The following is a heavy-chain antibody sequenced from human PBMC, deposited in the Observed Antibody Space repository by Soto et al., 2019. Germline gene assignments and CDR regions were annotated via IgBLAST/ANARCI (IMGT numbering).Heavy chain of an antibody. CDR1: GGTFSSYT. D-gene: IGHD2-15*01. Sequence: QVQLVQSGAEVKKPGSSVKVSCKASGGTFSSYTISWVRQAPGQGLEWMGRIIPILGIANYAQKFQGRVTIPADKSTSTAYMELSSLRSEDTAVYYCASLYCSGGSCYHPPKYFQHWGQGTLVTVSS. V-gene: IGHV1-69*02. CDR3: ASLYCSGGSCYHPPKYFQH. CDR2: IIPILGIA. J-gene: IGHJ1*01.